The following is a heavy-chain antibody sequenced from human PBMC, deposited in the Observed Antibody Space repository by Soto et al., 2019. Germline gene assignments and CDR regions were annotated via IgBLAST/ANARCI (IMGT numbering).Heavy chain of an antibody. Sequence: GGSLRLSCAASGFTFSGSAMHWVRQASGKGLEWVGRIRSKANSYATAYAASVKGRFTISRDDSKNTGYLQMNSLKTEDTAVYYCTREGIYYYDSSGYSVPRYYFDYWGQGTLVTVSS. J-gene: IGHJ4*02. CDR2: IRSKANSYAT. D-gene: IGHD3-22*01. V-gene: IGHV3-73*01. CDR3: TREGIYYYDSSGYSVPRYYFDY. CDR1: GFTFSGSA.